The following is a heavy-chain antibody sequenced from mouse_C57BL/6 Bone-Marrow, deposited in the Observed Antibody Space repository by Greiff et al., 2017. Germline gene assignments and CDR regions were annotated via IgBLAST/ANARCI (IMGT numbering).Heavy chain of an antibody. J-gene: IGHJ2*01. CDR2: ISSGGSYT. CDR3: ARSGTGY. D-gene: IGHD3-3*01. Sequence: EVKLQESGGDLVKPGGSLKLSCAASGFTFSSYGMSWVRQTPDKRLEWVATISSGGSYTYYPDSVKGRFTISRDNAKNTLYLQMSSLKSEDTAMYYCARSGTGYWGQGTTLTVSS. CDR1: GFTFSSYG. V-gene: IGHV5-6*01.